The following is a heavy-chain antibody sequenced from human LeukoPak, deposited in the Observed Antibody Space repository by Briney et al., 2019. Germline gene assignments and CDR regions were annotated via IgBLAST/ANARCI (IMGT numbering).Heavy chain of an antibody. V-gene: IGHV3-7*01. CDR3: AREGMFRGVPDAFDM. Sequence: GGSLRLSCAASSFTFSSYWMSWVRQAPGKGLEWVANLKHDGIEKYLVDSVKGRFAISRDNAKNLLYLQMNNLRVEDTAVYYCAREGMFRGVPDAFDMWGQGTMVTVSS. CDR2: LKHDGIEK. J-gene: IGHJ3*02. CDR1: SFTFSSYW. D-gene: IGHD3-10*01.